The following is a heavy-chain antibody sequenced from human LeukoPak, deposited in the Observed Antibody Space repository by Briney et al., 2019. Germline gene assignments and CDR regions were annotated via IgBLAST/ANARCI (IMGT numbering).Heavy chain of an antibody. CDR1: GGSISSYY. J-gene: IGHJ4*02. Sequence: SETLSLTCTVSGGSISSYYWSWIRQSPGKGLEWIGYIYTPGRTNYNPSLKSRVTMSLDTSENQFSLKVHSVTAADTAVYYCARESCTNGVCSNFDYWGQGTLVTVSS. CDR2: IYTPGRT. V-gene: IGHV4-4*09. D-gene: IGHD2-8*01. CDR3: ARESCTNGVCSNFDY.